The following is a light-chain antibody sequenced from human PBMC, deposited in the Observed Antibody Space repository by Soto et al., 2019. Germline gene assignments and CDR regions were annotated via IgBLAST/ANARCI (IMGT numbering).Light chain of an antibody. CDR3: QQRGST. Sequence: EIVLTQSPATLSLSPGERATLSCRASQSVSSYLAWYQQKPGQAPRLLIYDASNRATCIPARFSGSGSGTDFTLTISSLEPEDCAVYYCQQRGSTFGGETKVEIK. V-gene: IGKV3-11*01. J-gene: IGKJ4*01. CDR2: DAS. CDR1: QSVSSY.